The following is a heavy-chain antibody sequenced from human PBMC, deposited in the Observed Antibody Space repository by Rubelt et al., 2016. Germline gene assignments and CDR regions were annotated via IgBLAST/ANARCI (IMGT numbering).Heavy chain of an antibody. J-gene: IGHJ4*02. V-gene: IGHV1-69*04. CDR1: GGTFSSYA. D-gene: IGHD3-9*01. CDR3: AREGSGFYYDILTGYYNTLPIDY. Sequence: GQSGAEVKKPGSSVKVSCKASGGTFSSYAISWVRQAPGQGLEWMGRIIPILGIANYAQKFQGRVTITADKSTSTAYMELSSLRSEDTAVYYCAREGSGFYYDILTGYYNTLPIDYWGQGTLVTVSS. CDR2: IIPILGIA.